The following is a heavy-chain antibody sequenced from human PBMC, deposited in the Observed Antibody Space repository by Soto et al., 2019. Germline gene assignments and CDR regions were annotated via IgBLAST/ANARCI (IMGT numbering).Heavy chain of an antibody. CDR1: VDSINSSHW. Sequence: SETLSLTCAVSVDSINSSHWWNCVRQPPGKGLEWIGQISHSGSTNYNPSLTSRVNKSVDKSKNHFSLKLTSVTAADTAVYYCAARHFWSGPWTETRLDYWGQGTLVTVSS. J-gene: IGHJ4*02. CDR2: ISHSGST. V-gene: IGHV4-4*02. D-gene: IGHD3-3*02. CDR3: AARHFWSGPWTETRLDY.